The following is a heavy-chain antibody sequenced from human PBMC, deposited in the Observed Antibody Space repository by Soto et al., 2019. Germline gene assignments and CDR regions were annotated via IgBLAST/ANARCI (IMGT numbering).Heavy chain of an antibody. D-gene: IGHD6-25*01. CDR2: IYHSGST. Sequence: QVQLQESGPGLVKPSQTLSLTCTVSGGSISSGGYYWSWIRQHPGKGLEWIGYIYHSGSTYYNPSLKCQVTLSVDTSKSQFSLKLSSVTVADTAVYYCAREAAGILNWFDPWGQGPLVTVSS. CDR1: GGSISSGGYY. J-gene: IGHJ5*02. V-gene: IGHV4-31*01. CDR3: AREAAGILNWFDP.